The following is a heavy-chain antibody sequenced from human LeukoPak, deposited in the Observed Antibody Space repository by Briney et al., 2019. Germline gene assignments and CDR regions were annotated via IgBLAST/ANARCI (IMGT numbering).Heavy chain of an antibody. CDR1: GFTFSSYA. Sequence: TGGSLRLSCAASGFTFSSYAMHWVRQAPGKGLEWVAVISYDGSNKYYADSVKGRFTISRDNSKNTLYLQMNSLRAEDTAVYYCAREIRSGYSGYDNFDYWGQGTLVTVSS. J-gene: IGHJ4*02. D-gene: IGHD5-12*01. CDR2: ISYDGSNK. CDR3: AREIRSGYSGYDNFDY. V-gene: IGHV3-30*04.